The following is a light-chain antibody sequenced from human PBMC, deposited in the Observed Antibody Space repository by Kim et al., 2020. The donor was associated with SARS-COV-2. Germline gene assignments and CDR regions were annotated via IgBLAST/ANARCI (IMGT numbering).Light chain of an antibody. Sequence: EIVMTPSPATLSVSPGERVTLSCRASQSVSQNLAWYQQKPGQAPRLLIYRASTRATGIPVTFIGSGSGTAFTLTITSLQSDDSAVYYCQQYETWLTFGGGTKVDIK. CDR3: QQYETWLT. CDR1: QSVSQN. V-gene: IGKV3D-15*01. J-gene: IGKJ4*01. CDR2: RAS.